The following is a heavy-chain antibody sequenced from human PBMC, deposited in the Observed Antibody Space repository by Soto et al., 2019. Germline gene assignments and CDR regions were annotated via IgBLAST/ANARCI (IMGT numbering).Heavy chain of an antibody. V-gene: IGHV3-72*01. CDR1: GLTFSDHY. CDR3: ARGDSSSWYADYYYGMDV. CDR2: TRNKANSYTT. Sequence: EVQLVESGGGLVQPGGSLRLSCAASGLTFSDHYMDWVRQAPGKGLEWVGRTRNKANSYTTEYAASVKGRFTISRDDSKNSLYLQMNSLKTEDTAVYYCARGDSSSWYADYYYGMDVWGQGTTVTVSS. D-gene: IGHD6-13*01. J-gene: IGHJ6*02.